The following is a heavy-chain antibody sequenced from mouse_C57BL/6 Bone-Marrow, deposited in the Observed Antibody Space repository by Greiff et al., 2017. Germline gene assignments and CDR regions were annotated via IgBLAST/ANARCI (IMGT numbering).Heavy chain of an antibody. D-gene: IGHD1-1*01. Sequence: VQLQQSGPELVKPGASVKLSCKASGYTFTSYDINWVKQRPGQGLEWIGWIYPRDGSTKYNEKFKGKATLTVDTSSSTAYMELHSLTSEDSAVYFCVRDYGSSYWYFDVWGTGTTVTVSS. V-gene: IGHV1-85*01. CDR3: VRDYGSSYWYFDV. CDR1: GYTFTSYD. CDR2: IYPRDGST. J-gene: IGHJ1*03.